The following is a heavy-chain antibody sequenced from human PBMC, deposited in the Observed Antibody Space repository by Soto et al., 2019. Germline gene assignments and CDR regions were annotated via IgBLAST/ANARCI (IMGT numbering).Heavy chain of an antibody. Sequence: QVQLVQSGAEVQKPGSSVKVSCKASGGTFSSYAISWVRQAPGQGLEWMGGIIPIFGTANYAQKFQGRVTITGDESTSTGYMELGSLRSEDTAVYYCAGQLGPFHTVNTGSSLGDWGQGTLVTVSS. CDR3: AGQLGPFHTVNTGSSLGD. V-gene: IGHV1-69*01. D-gene: IGHD4-17*01. CDR2: IIPIFGTA. CDR1: GGTFSSYA. J-gene: IGHJ4*02.